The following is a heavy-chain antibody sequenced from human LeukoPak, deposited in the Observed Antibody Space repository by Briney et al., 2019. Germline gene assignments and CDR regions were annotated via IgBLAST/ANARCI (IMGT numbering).Heavy chain of an antibody. CDR1: GYSFTSYW. V-gene: IGHV5-10-1*01. CDR3: AGDSSSWYYYYGMDV. Sequence: GESLKISCKGSGYSFTSYWISWVRQMPGTGLEWMGRIDPSDSYTNYSPSFQGHVTISADKSTSTAYLQWSSLKASDTAMYYCAGDSSSWYYYYGMDVWGKGPRSPSPQ. CDR2: IDPSDSYT. D-gene: IGHD6-13*01. J-gene: IGHJ6*01.